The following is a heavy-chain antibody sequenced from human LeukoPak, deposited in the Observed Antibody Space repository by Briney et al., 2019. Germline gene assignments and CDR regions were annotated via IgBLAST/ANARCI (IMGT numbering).Heavy chain of an antibody. CDR1: GFTFSSYW. D-gene: IGHD5-12*01. CDR3: ARDSGYGFEYYFDY. J-gene: IGHJ4*02. CDR2: INSDGSST. V-gene: IGHV3-74*01. Sequence: PGGSLRLSCAASGFTFSSYWMHWVRQAPGKGLEWVSRINSDGSSTNYADSVKGRFTISRDNAKNSLYLQMNSLRAEDTAVYYCARDSGYGFEYYFDYWGQGTLVTVSS.